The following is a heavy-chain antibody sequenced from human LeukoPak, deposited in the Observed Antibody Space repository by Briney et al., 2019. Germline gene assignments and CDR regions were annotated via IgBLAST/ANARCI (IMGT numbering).Heavy chain of an antibody. V-gene: IGHV1-69*04. J-gene: IGHJ4*02. CDR2: IIPILGIA. Sequence: SVKVSCKASGGTFSSYAISWVRQAPGQGLEWMGRIIPILGIANYAQKFQGRVTMTRDTSTSTVYMELSSLRSEDTAVYYCARVMYSSSWFDYWGQGTLVTVSS. D-gene: IGHD6-13*01. CDR3: ARVMYSSSWFDY. CDR1: GGTFSSYA.